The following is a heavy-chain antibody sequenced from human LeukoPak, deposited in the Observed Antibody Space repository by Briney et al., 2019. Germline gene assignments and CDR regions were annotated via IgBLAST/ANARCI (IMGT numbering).Heavy chain of an antibody. CDR3: ARLSRQFSSSLYYFDF. Sequence: AETPSLTCTVSGGSLTSHYWSWIRQPPGKGLEWIGYISYSGSNNYSPSLGSRVTISIGTSTSQFSLKLSSVTAADTAVYYCARLSRQFSSSLYYFDFWGQGALLSGSS. CDR2: ISYSGSN. V-gene: IGHV4-59*08. J-gene: IGHJ4*02. D-gene: IGHD6-13*01. CDR1: GGSLTSHY.